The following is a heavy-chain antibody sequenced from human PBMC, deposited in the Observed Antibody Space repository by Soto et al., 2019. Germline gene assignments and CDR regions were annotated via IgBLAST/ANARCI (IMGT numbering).Heavy chain of an antibody. V-gene: IGHV1-46*01. CDR2: INPSGGSA. J-gene: IGHJ4*02. CDR1: GNTFTAHY. CDR3: AMWAGQISSADFWSGPLDY. D-gene: IGHD3-3*01. Sequence: QVQLVQSGAEVKKPGASVKDSCKASGNTFTAHYLHWVRQAPGQGLEWMGAINPSGGSASHGQKFQGRVSMTGDTSPTAAYMELSSVRSEDTAVYYCAMWAGQISSADFWSGPLDYWGQGTLVTVSS.